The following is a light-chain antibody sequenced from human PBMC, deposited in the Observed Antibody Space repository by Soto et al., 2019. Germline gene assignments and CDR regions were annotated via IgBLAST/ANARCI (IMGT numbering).Light chain of an antibody. CDR1: SSNIGGTT. Sequence: QSVLAQPPSASGTPGQRVTISCSGSSSNIGGTTVHWFQQLPGAAPQPLIYRNDHRPSGVADRFSGAKSGTSAALAISGLLYEDEDDYYCGAWDASLNAHVFGTGTKLTVL. CDR2: RND. CDR3: GAWDASLNAHV. J-gene: IGLJ1*01. V-gene: IGLV1-44*01.